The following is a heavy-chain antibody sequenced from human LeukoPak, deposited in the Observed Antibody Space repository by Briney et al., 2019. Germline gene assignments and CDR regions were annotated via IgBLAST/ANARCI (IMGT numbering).Heavy chain of an antibody. Sequence: ASVKVSCKASGYTFTAYYIHWVRQAPGQGLEWMGWINPNSGGTKYAQKFQGRVTMTGDTSISTANLELSRLRSDDTAIYYCARVSALVVITTFADAFDIWGQGTMVTVSS. CDR1: GYTFTAYY. V-gene: IGHV1-2*02. D-gene: IGHD3-22*01. CDR3: ARVSALVVITTFADAFDI. CDR2: INPNSGGT. J-gene: IGHJ3*02.